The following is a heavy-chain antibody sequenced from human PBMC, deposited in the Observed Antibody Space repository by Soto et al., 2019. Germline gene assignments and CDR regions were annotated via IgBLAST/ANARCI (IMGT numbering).Heavy chain of an antibody. CDR1: GYSFTSYW. Sequence: GESLKNSFKGSGYSFTSYWIGWVRQMPGKGLEWMGIIYPGDSDTRYSPSFQGQVTISADKSISTAYLQWSSLKASDTAMYYCARLGYYDSSGYYYCDYWGQGTLVTVSS. CDR2: IYPGDSDT. D-gene: IGHD3-22*01. CDR3: ARLGYYDSSGYYYCDY. J-gene: IGHJ4*02. V-gene: IGHV5-51*01.